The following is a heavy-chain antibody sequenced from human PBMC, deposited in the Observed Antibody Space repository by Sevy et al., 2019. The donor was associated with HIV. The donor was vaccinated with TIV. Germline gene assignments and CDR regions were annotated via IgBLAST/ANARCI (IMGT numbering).Heavy chain of an antibody. Sequence: GGSLRLSCAASGFTFSSYAMHCVRQAPGKGLEWVAVISYDGSNKYYADSVKGRFTISRDNSKNTLYLQMNSLRAEDTAVYYCARDRHTITMVAPAPDYWGQGTLVTVSS. D-gene: IGHD3-10*01. CDR3: ARDRHTITMVAPAPDY. V-gene: IGHV3-30-3*01. CDR2: ISYDGSNK. J-gene: IGHJ4*02. CDR1: GFTFSSYA.